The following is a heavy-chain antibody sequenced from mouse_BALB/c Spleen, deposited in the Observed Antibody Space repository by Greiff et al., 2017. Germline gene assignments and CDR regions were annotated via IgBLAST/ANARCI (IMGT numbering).Heavy chain of an antibody. CDR2: ISTYYGDA. Sequence: VQRVESGAELVRPGVSVKISCKGSGYTFTDYAMHWVKQSHAKSLEWIGVISTYYGDASYNQKFKGKATMTVDKSSSTAYMELARLTSEDSAIYYCATANWNFAMDYWGQGTSVTVSS. J-gene: IGHJ4*01. CDR1: GYTFTDYA. D-gene: IGHD3-3*01. V-gene: IGHV1S137*01. CDR3: ATANWNFAMDY.